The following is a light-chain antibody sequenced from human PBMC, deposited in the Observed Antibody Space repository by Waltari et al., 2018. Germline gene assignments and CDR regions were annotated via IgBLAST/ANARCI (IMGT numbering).Light chain of an antibody. Sequence: QSVLTQPPSVSGAPGQRVTISCTASISNIGAGYDVHWFQQLPGTAPKLLIYGNNNRPSGVPDRFSGSKSGTSASLAISGLQAEDEADYHCQSYDSSLSGAWVFGGGTKLTVL. J-gene: IGLJ3*02. CDR2: GNN. CDR1: ISNIGAGYD. V-gene: IGLV1-40*01. CDR3: QSYDSSLSGAWV.